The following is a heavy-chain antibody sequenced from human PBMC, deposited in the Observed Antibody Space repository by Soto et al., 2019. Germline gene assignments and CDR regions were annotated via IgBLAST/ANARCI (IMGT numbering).Heavy chain of an antibody. D-gene: IGHD5-18*01. CDR3: AKDLLHMGYNYVNFDS. J-gene: IGHJ4*02. CDR1: GFTFSKYA. V-gene: IGHV3-23*01. Sequence: PGGSLRLSCVASGFTFSKYAMSWVRQAPGKGLEWVSAISGGGAGRYYADSVKGRFTISRDNSKNSLYLQMDSLRADDTAVFYCAKDLLHMGYNYVNFDSWGRGTLVTVSS. CDR2: ISGGGAGR.